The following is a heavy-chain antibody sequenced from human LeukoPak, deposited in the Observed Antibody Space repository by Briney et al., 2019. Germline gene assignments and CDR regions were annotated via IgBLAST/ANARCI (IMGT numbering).Heavy chain of an antibody. Sequence: SETLSLTCTVSGGSISSYYWSWIRQPAGKGLEWIGRIHTSGSTNYNPSLKSRVTMSVDTSKNQFSLKLSSVTAADTAVYYCARERVVPAAMPGGYYYYYYMDVWGKGTTVTISS. D-gene: IGHD2-2*01. V-gene: IGHV4-4*07. CDR1: GGSISSYY. CDR3: ARERVVPAAMPGGYYYYYYMDV. CDR2: IHTSGST. J-gene: IGHJ6*03.